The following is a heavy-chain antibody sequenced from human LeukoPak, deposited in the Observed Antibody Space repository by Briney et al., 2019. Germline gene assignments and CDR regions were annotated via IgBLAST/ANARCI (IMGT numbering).Heavy chain of an antibody. V-gene: IGHV3-7*04. CDR3: ARDGSGRDFSLDY. J-gene: IGHJ4*02. CDR2: IKQDGSEE. Sequence: QPGGSLRLSCAASGFTFSSYWMSWVRQAPGKGLEWVANIKQDGSEEYYVDSVRGRFTISRDNAKNSLFLQMNSLKDEDTAVYYCARDGSGRDFSLDYWGQGILVTVSS. D-gene: IGHD3-10*01. CDR1: GFTFSSYW.